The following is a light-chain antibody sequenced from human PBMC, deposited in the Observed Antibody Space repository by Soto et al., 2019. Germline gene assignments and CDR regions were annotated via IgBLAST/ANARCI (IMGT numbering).Light chain of an antibody. J-gene: IGLJ2*01. Sequence: QPVLTQSPSASASLGASVKITCTLSSGHGGHSSYGIAWHQQQPEKGPRYLMKLNSDGTHSKGDGIPDRFSGSSSGAERHLTISSLQSEDEGDYYCQTWGTGTHVVFGGGTKLTVL. CDR2: LNSDGTH. CDR1: SGHGGHSSYG. CDR3: QTWGTGTHVV. V-gene: IGLV4-69*01.